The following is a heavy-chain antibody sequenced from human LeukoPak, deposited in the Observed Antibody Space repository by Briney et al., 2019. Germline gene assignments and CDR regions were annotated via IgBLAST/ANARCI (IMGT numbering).Heavy chain of an antibody. CDR1: GYTFTRYY. J-gene: IGHJ6*02. CDR3: ARAQVGYCSGGSCCSRYYYYGMDV. CDR2: INPSGGST. Sequence: AASVKVSCKASGYTFTRYYMHWVRQAPGQGLEWMGIINPSGGSTSYAQKLQGRVTMPKDTSTSTVYMELSILRSEVTAVYYGARAQVGYCSGGSCCSRYYYYGMDVWGQGTTVTVSS. V-gene: IGHV1-46*01. D-gene: IGHD2-15*01.